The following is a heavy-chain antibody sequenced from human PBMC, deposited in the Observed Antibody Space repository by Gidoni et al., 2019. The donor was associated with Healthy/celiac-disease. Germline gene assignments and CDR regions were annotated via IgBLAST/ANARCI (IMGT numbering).Heavy chain of an antibody. CDR3: ARDYYDSSGYYYYYYGMDV. CDR2: IYYSGST. J-gene: IGHJ6*02. D-gene: IGHD3-22*01. Sequence: QVQLQESGPGLVKPSETLSLTCTVAGGSISRYYWSWFRQPPGKGLEWIGYIYYSGSTNYNPSLKSRVTISVDTSKNQFSLKLSSVTAADTAVYYCARDYYDSSGYYYYYYGMDVWGQGTTVTVSS. CDR1: GGSISRYY. V-gene: IGHV4-59*01.